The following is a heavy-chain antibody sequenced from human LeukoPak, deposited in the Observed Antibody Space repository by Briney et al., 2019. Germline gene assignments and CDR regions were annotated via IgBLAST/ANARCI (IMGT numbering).Heavy chain of an antibody. Sequence: KSSETLSLTCTVSGGSISSYYWGWIRQPPGKGLEWIGSIYYSGSTYYNPSLKSRVTISVDTSKNQFSLKLSSVTAADTAVYYCARPVPRGYYPTDAFDIWGQGTMVTVSS. V-gene: IGHV4-39*01. CDR1: GGSISSYY. J-gene: IGHJ3*02. CDR2: IYYSGST. CDR3: ARPVPRGYYPTDAFDI. D-gene: IGHD1-26*01.